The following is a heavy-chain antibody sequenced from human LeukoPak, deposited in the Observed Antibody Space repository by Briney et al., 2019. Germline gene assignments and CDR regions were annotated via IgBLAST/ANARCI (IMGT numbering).Heavy chain of an antibody. CDR1: GYTFTSYD. V-gene: IGHV1-8*01. CDR3: ARIPQDGINGFHY. Sequence: RASVKVSCKASGYTFTSYDINWVRQATGQGLVWMGWMNPNSGNTGYAQKFQGRVTMTRNTSISTAYMELSSLRSEDTAVYYCARIPQDGINGFHYWGQGTLVTVSS. D-gene: IGHD5-24*01. CDR2: MNPNSGNT. J-gene: IGHJ4*02.